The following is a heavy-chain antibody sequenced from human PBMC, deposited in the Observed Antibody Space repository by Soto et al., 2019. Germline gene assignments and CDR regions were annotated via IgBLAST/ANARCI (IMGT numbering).Heavy chain of an antibody. J-gene: IGHJ4*02. CDR3: ARDWSGSGSYYNS. CDR1: GFTFSSYW. V-gene: IGHV3-7*01. CDR2: IKQDGSEK. Sequence: GESLKISCAASGFTFSSYWMSWVRQAPGKGLEWVANIKQDGSEKYYVDSVKGRFTISRDNAKNSLYLQMNSLRAEDTAVYYCARDWSGSGSYYNSWGQGTLVTVSS. D-gene: IGHD3-10*01.